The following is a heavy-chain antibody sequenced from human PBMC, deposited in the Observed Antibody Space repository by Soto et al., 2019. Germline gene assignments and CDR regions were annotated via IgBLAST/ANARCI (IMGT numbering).Heavy chain of an antibody. J-gene: IGHJ4*02. Sequence: EVQLLESGGGLVQPGGSLRLSCAASGFTFSSYAMSWVRQAPGKGLEWVSAISGSGGSTYYADSVKGRFTISRDNSKNTLYLQMNSLRAEDTAVYYCAKEQKAYYYGSSGYGGEDYWGQGTLVTVSS. CDR1: GFTFSSYA. CDR3: AKEQKAYYYGSSGYGGEDY. CDR2: ISGSGGST. D-gene: IGHD3-22*01. V-gene: IGHV3-23*01.